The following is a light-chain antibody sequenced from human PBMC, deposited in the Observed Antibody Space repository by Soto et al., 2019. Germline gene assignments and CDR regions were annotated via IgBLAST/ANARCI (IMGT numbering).Light chain of an antibody. V-gene: IGLV2-8*01. CDR3: SSYAGSNNYV. Sequence: QPVLTQPPSASGSTGQSVTISCTGTSSDIGGYNYVSWYQQHPGKAPKLMIYEVSKRPSGVPDRFSGSKSGNTASLTVSGLQAEDEADYYCSSYAGSNNYVFGSGTKLPVL. CDR2: EVS. J-gene: IGLJ1*01. CDR1: SSDIGGYNY.